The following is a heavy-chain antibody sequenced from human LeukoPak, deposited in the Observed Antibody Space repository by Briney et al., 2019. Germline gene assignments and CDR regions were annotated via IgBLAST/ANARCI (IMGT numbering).Heavy chain of an antibody. J-gene: IGHJ4*02. V-gene: IGHV4-61*02. CDR1: GGSINSGNYC. CDR2: MCSSGTA. Sequence: SETLSLTCTVSGGSINSGNYCWSWHGQRAGTGLEWLGRMCSSGTAHYNPSLKTRVTISLDTSKNQFSLNLTSVTAADTALYYCARERAYAGTYSYFDYWGQGILVTVSS. D-gene: IGHD1-26*01. CDR3: ARERAYAGTYSYFDY.